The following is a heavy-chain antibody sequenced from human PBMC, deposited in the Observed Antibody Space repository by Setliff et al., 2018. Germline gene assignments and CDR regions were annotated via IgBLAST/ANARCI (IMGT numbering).Heavy chain of an antibody. CDR2: ISAYNGKT. J-gene: IGHJ4*02. V-gene: IGHV1-18*01. Sequence: GPSVKVSCKASGYTLSNSILSWVRQAPGQGLEWVGWISAYNGKTYSAQKFQDRVTLTTHTSTNMGYLELRDLRSDDTAVYYCLRLVRYCTKIACQATSGDEVWGLGTLVT. D-gene: IGHD2-8*01. CDR1: GYTLSNSI. CDR3: LRLVRYCTKIACQATSGDEV.